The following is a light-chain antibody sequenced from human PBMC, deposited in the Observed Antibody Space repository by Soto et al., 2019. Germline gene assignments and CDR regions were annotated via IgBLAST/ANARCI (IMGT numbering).Light chain of an antibody. J-gene: IGKJ1*01. CDR3: QQSET. CDR2: GAS. Sequence: EIVLSQSPGTLSLSPGNRVTLSCRANERISRSLAWYQQRPGQPPRLLIYGASSRATGIPDRFSGSGSGTDFTLTISRLEPEDFAVYYCQQSETFGQGTKVDIK. CDR1: ERISRS. V-gene: IGKV3-20*01.